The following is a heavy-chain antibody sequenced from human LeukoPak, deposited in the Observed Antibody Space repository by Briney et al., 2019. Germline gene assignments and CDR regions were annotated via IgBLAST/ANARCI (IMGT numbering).Heavy chain of an antibody. CDR2: ISSDGGST. CDR1: GFIFSSYT. J-gene: IGHJ4*02. D-gene: IGHD7-27*01. V-gene: IGHV3-64D*09. CDR3: VRRTGGYDY. Sequence: GGSLRLSCSASGFIFSSYTMHWVRQAPGKGLEYVSGISSDGGSTNYADSVKGRFTLSRDNSKNTLYLQMSGLRAEDTAVYYCVRRTGGYDYWGQGTLVTVSS.